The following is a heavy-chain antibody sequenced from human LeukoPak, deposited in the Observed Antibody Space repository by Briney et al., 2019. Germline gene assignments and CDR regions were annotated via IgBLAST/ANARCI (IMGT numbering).Heavy chain of an antibody. CDR1: GGSISSGGYS. D-gene: IGHD2/OR15-2a*01. J-gene: IGHJ4*02. Sequence: SQTLSLNCAVSGGSISSGGYSWSWIRQPPGKGLEWIGYIYHSGSTYYNPSLKSRVTISVDRSKNQFSLKLSSVTAADTAVYYCARAPFLRRMLGFDYWGQGTLVTVSS. V-gene: IGHV4-30-2*01. CDR3: ARAPFLRRMLGFDY. CDR2: IYHSGST.